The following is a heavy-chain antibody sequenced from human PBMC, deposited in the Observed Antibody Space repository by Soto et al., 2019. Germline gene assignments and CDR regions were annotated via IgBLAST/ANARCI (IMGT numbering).Heavy chain of an antibody. V-gene: IGHV1-58*01. CDR3: AAASTIFGVVTEFDP. D-gene: IGHD3-3*01. CDR2: IVVGSGNT. J-gene: IGHJ5*02. Sequence: ASVKVSCKASGFTFTSSAVQWVRQARGQRLEWIGWIVVGSGNTNYAQKFQERVTITRDMSTSTAYMELSSLRSEDTAVYYCAAASTIFGVVTEFDPWGQGTLVTVSS. CDR1: GFTFTSSA.